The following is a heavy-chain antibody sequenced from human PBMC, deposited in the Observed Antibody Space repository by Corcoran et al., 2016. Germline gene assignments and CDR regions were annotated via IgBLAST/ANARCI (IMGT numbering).Heavy chain of an antibody. CDR3: ASEGQLERPGGVYFDY. J-gene: IGHJ4*02. D-gene: IGHD1-1*01. Sequence: QVQLQQSGPGLVKPSQTLSLTCAISGDSVSSNSAAWNWIRQSPSRGLEWLGRTYYRSKWYNDYAVSVKSRITINPDTSKNQFSLQLNSVTPEDTAGYYWASEGQLERPGGVYFDYWGQGTLVTVSS. CDR1: GDSVSSNSAA. CDR2: TYYRSKWYN. V-gene: IGHV6-1*01.